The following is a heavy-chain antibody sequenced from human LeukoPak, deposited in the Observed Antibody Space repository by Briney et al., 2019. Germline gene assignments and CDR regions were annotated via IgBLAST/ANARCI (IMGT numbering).Heavy chain of an antibody. CDR3: GRGRGNGRPENYFDY. J-gene: IGHJ4*02. Sequence: ASVKVSCTASGYTFTSYDINWVRQATGQGLEWMGWMNPNSGNTGYVQKFQGRVTMTRNTSISTAYLELSSLRSEDTAVYYCGRGRGNGRPENYFDYWGQGTLVTVSS. V-gene: IGHV1-8*01. CDR1: GYTFTSYD. CDR2: MNPNSGNT. D-gene: IGHD2-8*01.